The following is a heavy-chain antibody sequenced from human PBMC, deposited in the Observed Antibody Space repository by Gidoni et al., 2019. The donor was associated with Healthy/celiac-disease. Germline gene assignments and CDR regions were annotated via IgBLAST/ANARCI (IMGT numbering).Heavy chain of an antibody. CDR1: GFTFDDYA. J-gene: IGHJ4*02. CDR2: ISWNSGII. V-gene: IGHV3-9*01. CDR3: AKGPSIEVADY. D-gene: IGHD6-19*01. Sequence: EVQLVESGGGLVQPGRSLRLSCAASGFTFDDYAMHWVRQAPGKGLEWVSGISWNSGIISYADSVKGRFTISRDNAKNSLYLQMNSLRTEDTALYSCAKGPSIEVADYWGQGILVTVSS.